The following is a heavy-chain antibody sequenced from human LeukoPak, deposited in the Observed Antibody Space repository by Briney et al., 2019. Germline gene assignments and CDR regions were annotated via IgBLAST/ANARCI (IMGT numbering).Heavy chain of an antibody. CDR2: IRSDGSSP. CDR1: GFTFSSSW. V-gene: IGHV3-74*01. CDR3: ARDWGWTTFDM. D-gene: IGHD3-16*01. J-gene: IGHJ3*02. Sequence: GGSLRLSCAVSGFTFSSSWMHWVRQAPGKGLVWVSRIRSDGSSPAYADSVKGRFTISRDNTKNTLYLQMNSLRAEDTAVYYCARDWGWTTFDMWGQGTMVTVSS.